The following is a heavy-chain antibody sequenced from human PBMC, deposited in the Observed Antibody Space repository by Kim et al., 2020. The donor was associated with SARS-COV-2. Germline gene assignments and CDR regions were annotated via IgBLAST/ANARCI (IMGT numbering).Heavy chain of an antibody. J-gene: IGHJ5*02. D-gene: IGHD3-3*01. CDR3: ARGVWDYDFWSGHKLNWFDP. Sequence: RVTISVDTSKNQFSLKLSSVTAADTAVYYCARGVWDYDFWSGHKLNWFDPWGQGTLVTVSS. V-gene: IGHV4-34*01.